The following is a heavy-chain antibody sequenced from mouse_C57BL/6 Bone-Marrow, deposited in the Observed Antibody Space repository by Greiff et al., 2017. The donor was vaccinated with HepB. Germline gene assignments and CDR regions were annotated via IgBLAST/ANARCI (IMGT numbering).Heavy chain of an antibody. D-gene: IGHD1-1*01. CDR1: GFSLTSYG. Sequence: QVQLKQSGPGLVQPSQSLSITCTVSGFSLTSYGVHWVRQSPGKGLEWLGVIWSGGSTDYNAAFISRLSISKDNSKSQVFFKMNSLQADDTAIYYCARNRYYGSSFLYFDVWGTGTTVTVSS. CDR3: ARNRYYGSSFLYFDV. V-gene: IGHV2-2*01. J-gene: IGHJ1*03. CDR2: IWSGGST.